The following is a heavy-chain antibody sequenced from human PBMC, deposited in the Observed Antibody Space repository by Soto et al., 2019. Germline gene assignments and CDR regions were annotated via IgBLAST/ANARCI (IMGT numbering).Heavy chain of an antibody. V-gene: IGHV1-18*01. D-gene: IGHD3-10*01. Sequence: QVQLVQSGAEVKKPGASVKVSCKASGYTFTSYGISWVRQAPGQGLEWMGWISAYNGNTNYAQKLQGRVTMTTDTSTSTAYMELRSLRSDDTAVYYCARDRVQRFGELHYYYYGMDVWGQGTTVTVSS. J-gene: IGHJ6*02. CDR1: GYTFTSYG. CDR2: ISAYNGNT. CDR3: ARDRVQRFGELHYYYYGMDV.